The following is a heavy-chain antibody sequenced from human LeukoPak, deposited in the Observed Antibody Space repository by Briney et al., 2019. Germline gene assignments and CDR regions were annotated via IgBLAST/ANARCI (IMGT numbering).Heavy chain of an antibody. CDR1: GYSFTTSW. D-gene: IGHD3-10*01. CDR3: ARLAGDPVRAFDI. V-gene: IGHV5-51*01. J-gene: IGHJ3*02. CDR2: IYPGDSDT. Sequence: GESLKISCKGSGYSFTTSWVGWVRQMPGKGLEWMGIIYPGDSDTRYSPSFQGQVTISADKSISTAYLQWSSLQASDTAMYYCARLAGDPVRAFDIWGQGTMVTVSS.